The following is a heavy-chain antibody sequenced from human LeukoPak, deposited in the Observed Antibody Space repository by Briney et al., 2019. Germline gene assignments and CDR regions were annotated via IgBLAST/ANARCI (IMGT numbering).Heavy chain of an antibody. D-gene: IGHD6-19*01. Sequence: GGSLSLSCAASRLTFSSYGISGVRQAPGRGLEGMGWISAYNGNTTYAQKLQGRVTMTTDTSTSTAYMELRSLRSDDTSVYYCAREDGGWYGIWGQGTLVTVSS. CDR1: RLTFSSYG. CDR3: AREDGGWYGI. V-gene: IGHV1-18*01. CDR2: ISAYNGNT. J-gene: IGHJ4*02.